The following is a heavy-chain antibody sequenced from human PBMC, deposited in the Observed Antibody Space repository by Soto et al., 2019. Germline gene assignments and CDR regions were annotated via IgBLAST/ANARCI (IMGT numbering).Heavy chain of an antibody. J-gene: IGHJ4*02. D-gene: IGHD3-3*01. Sequence: PGGSLRLSCAASGFTFSSYAMSWVRQAPGKGLEWVSAISGSGGSTYYADSVKGRFTISRDNSKNTLYLQMNSLRAEDTAVYYCAKVVHYDFWSGYYDYWGQGTLVTVSS. CDR1: GFTFSSYA. CDR2: ISGSGGST. CDR3: AKVVHYDFWSGYYDY. V-gene: IGHV3-23*01.